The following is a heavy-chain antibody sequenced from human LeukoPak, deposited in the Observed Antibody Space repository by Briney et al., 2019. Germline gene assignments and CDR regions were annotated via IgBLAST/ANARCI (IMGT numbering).Heavy chain of an antibody. J-gene: IGHJ4*02. CDR2: IYYNGST. V-gene: IGHV4-59*01. CDR1: GGSISSYY. D-gene: IGHD5-18*01. CDR3: ARALVDTAMVIFDY. Sequence: SETLSLTCTVSGGSISSYYWSWIRQPPGKGLEWIGYIYYNGSTNYNPSLKSRVTISVDTSKNQFSLKLSSVTAADTAVYYCARALVDTAMVIFDYWGQGTLVTVSS.